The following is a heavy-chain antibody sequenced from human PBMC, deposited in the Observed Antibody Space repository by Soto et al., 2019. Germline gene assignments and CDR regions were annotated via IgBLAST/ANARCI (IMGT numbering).Heavy chain of an antibody. CDR2: LDQDGSER. J-gene: IGHJ4*02. D-gene: IGHD3-16*01. CDR3: VCGGNFFVY. CDR1: GFSFSTYA. V-gene: IGHV3-7*01. Sequence: EVQLLESGGGLVQPGGALRLSCATSGFSFSTYAMTWVRQAPGKGLEWVANLDQDGSERYYVDSVRGRFTISRDNAKNSLYLQMNSLRAEDTAVYYCVCGGNFFVYWGQGTLVTVSP.